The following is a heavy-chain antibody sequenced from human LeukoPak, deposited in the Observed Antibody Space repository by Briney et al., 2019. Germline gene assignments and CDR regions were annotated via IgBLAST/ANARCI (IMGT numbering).Heavy chain of an antibody. V-gene: IGHV4-59*11. J-gene: IGHJ3*01. D-gene: IGHD3-22*01. CDR2: ISYIEST. CDR3: ASDSISMNSFDA. Sequence: SETLSVTCTVSGGSFTTHYWSWLRQPPGKGVEWIGYISYIESTNYNPSLNSRVTISIDTSKNEVSLMLTSVTSADTAVYYCASDSISMNSFDAWGQGTMVTVSS. CDR1: GGSFTTHY.